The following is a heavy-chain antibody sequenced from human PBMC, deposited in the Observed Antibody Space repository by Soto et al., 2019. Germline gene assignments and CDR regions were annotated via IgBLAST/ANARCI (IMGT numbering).Heavy chain of an antibody. CDR2: ISSSSSYI. CDR1: GFTFSSYS. Sequence: GGALRVSCGASGFTFSSYSMNWVRQAPGKGLEWVSSISSSSSYIYYADSVKGRFTISRGNAKNSLYLQMNSLRAEDTAVYYCARDGARVAVAGTYYYGMHVWGQGTTVTVS. D-gene: IGHD6-19*01. CDR3: ARDGARVAVAGTYYYGMHV. J-gene: IGHJ6*02. V-gene: IGHV3-21*01.